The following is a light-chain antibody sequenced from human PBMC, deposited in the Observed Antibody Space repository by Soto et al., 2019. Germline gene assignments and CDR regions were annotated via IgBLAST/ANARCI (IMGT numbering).Light chain of an antibody. V-gene: IGLV2-14*01. CDR1: SSDVGGYNY. CDR3: SSYTTSSPYLV. CDR2: EVS. J-gene: IGLJ2*01. Sequence: QPASVSGSPGQSITISCTGTSSDVGGYNYVSWYQQHPGKAPKVMIYEVSHRPSGVSNRFSGSKSGNTASLTISGLQAEDEADYYCSSYTTSSPYLVFGGGTKLTVL.